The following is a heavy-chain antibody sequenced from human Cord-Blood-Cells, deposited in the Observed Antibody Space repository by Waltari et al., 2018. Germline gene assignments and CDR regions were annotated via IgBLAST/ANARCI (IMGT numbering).Heavy chain of an antibody. CDR1: GFPSSPFG. CDR2: ITYDGSNK. Sequence: QVQLVASGGGVVQPGRSLRLSCAASGFPSSPFGMHGARQAPGKGLEWVAVITYDGSNKYYADSVKGRFTISRDNSKNTLYLQMNSLRAEDTAVYYCAKIGYDDAFDIWGQGTMVTVSS. D-gene: IGHD5-12*01. V-gene: IGHV3-30*18. CDR3: AKIGYDDAFDI. J-gene: IGHJ3*02.